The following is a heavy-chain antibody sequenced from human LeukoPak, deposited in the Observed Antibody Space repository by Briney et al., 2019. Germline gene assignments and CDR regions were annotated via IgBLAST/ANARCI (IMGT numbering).Heavy chain of an antibody. CDR1: GGSISSSSYY. CDR2: ISYSGST. J-gene: IGHJ6*03. Sequence: SETLSLTCTVSGGSISSSSYYWGWIRQSPGKGLDWIGSISYSGSTYYNPSLKSRVIGSVDTSKKQFSLKLSSVTAADTAVYYCARLRDYYYYCMDVWGKGTPVTVSS. CDR3: ARLRDYYYYCMDV. V-gene: IGHV4-39*01.